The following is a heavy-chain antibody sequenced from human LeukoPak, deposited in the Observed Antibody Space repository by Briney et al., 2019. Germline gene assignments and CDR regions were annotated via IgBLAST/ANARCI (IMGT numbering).Heavy chain of an antibody. J-gene: IGHJ3*02. V-gene: IGHV3-23*01. CDR1: GFTFSSYA. CDR2: ISGSGGST. Sequence: PGGSLRLSCAASGFTFSSYAMSWVRQAPGKGLEWVSAISGSGGSTYYADSVKGRFTISRDNSKNTLYLQMNSLRAEDTAVYYCAKTLSITIFGVVHDAFDIWGQGTMVTVSS. CDR3: AKTLSITIFGVVHDAFDI. D-gene: IGHD3-3*01.